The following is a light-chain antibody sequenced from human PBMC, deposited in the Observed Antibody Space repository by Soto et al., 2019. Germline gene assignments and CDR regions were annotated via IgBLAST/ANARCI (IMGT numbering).Light chain of an antibody. CDR3: QQYNTHPWT. V-gene: IGKV1-5*01. J-gene: IGKJ1*01. Sequence: DIQMTQSPSTLSASAGDRVTITCRASESISGWLAWYQQKPGKAPKLLIYDASTLQSGVPSRVSGSGSGTEFTLTISSLQPDDFATYYCQQYNTHPWTFGQGTKVDIK. CDR1: ESISGW. CDR2: DAS.